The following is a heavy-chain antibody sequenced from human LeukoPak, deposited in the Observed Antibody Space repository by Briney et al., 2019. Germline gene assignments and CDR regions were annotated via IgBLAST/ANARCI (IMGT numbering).Heavy chain of an antibody. J-gene: IGHJ4*02. Sequence: GGSLRLSCAASGFTFSSYSMNWVRQAPGKGLEWVSYISSSSRSIYYADSVKGRFTISRDNAENSLYLQMNSLRAEDTAVYYCASGYSYLFSSNFDYWGQGTLVTVSS. V-gene: IGHV3-48*01. CDR2: ISSSSRSI. CDR1: GFTFSSYS. D-gene: IGHD5-18*01. CDR3: ASGYSYLFSSNFDY.